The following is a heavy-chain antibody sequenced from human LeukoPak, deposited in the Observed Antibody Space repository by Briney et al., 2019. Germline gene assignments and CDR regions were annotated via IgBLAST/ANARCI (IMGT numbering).Heavy chain of an antibody. CDR2: INPNSGGT. CDR1: GYTFTGYY. V-gene: IGHV1-2*02. D-gene: IGHD6-19*01. J-gene: IGHJ4*02. CDR3: ARGRIAVARNPFDY. Sequence: ASVKVSCKASGYTFTGYYMHWVRQAPGQGLEGMGWINPNSGGTNYAQKFQGRVTMTRDTSISTAYMELSRLRSDDTAVYYCARGRIAVARNPFDYWGQGTLVTVSS.